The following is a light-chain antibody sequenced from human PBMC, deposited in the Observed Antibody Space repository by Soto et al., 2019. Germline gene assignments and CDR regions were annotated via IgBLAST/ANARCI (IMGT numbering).Light chain of an antibody. Sequence: DIQMTQSPSTLSASVGDSVTITCRASQNIRNWLAWYQQKPGKAPNPLIYDASSLKSGVPARFSGSGSGTECTLTFNSLQPDDFATSYCQQYHTYSTFGQGKRLVI. CDR1: QNIRNW. CDR2: DAS. J-gene: IGKJ5*01. V-gene: IGKV1-5*01. CDR3: QQYHTYST.